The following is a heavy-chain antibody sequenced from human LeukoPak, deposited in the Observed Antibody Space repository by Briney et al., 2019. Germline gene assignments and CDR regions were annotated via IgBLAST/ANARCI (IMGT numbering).Heavy chain of an antibody. J-gene: IGHJ3*02. CDR3: ARDPLSKSDI. Sequence: PGGSLRLSCAASGFTFSGYWMSWVRQAPGKGLQWVANIKQDGSEKYYVDSVKGRFSISRDNAKNSLYLQMNSLRAEDTAMYYCARDPLSKSDIWGQGTMVTVSS. V-gene: IGHV3-7*04. CDR1: GFTFSGYW. CDR2: IKQDGSEK.